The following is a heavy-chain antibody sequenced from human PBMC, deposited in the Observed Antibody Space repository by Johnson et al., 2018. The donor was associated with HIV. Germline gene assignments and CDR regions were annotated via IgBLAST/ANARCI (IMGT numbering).Heavy chain of an antibody. D-gene: IGHD5-12*01. CDR3: AKGRGYDYDALDF. CDR2: ISYDGTNK. CDR1: GFTFNSYA. J-gene: IGHJ3*01. V-gene: IGHV3-30*04. Sequence: VQLVESGGGVVQPGRSLRLSCVASGFTFNSYAMHWVRQAPGKGLEWVAIISYDGTNKYYPDSVKGRFTISRDNSKNTLYLQMNSLRAEDTAVYYCAKGRGYDYDALDFWGQGTLVTVSS.